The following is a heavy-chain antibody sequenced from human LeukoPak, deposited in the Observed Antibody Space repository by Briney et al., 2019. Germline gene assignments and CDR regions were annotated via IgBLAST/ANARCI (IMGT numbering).Heavy chain of an antibody. D-gene: IGHD1-14*01. CDR3: TRYNVGFDY. J-gene: IGHJ4*02. CDR1: GFTFSSYW. CDR2: INSDGSST. V-gene: IGHV3-74*01. Sequence: GGSLRLSCAASGFTFSSYWMHWVRQAPGKGLVWVSRINSDGSSTSYADSVKGRFTISRDNAKNTLYLQMNSLKTEDTAVYYCTRYNVGFDYWGQGTLVTVSS.